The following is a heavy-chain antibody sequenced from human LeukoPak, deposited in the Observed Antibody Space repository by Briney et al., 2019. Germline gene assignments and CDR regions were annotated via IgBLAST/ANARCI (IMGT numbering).Heavy chain of an antibody. CDR3: ASWEDTAMDGDY. J-gene: IGHJ4*02. V-gene: IGHV1-69*04. D-gene: IGHD5-18*01. Sequence: SVKVSCKASGGTFSSYAISWVRQAPRQGLEWMGRIIPIFGIANYAQKFQGRVTITADKSTSTAYMELSSLRSEDTAVYYCASWEDTAMDGDYWGQGTLVTVSS. CDR1: GGTFSSYA. CDR2: IIPIFGIA.